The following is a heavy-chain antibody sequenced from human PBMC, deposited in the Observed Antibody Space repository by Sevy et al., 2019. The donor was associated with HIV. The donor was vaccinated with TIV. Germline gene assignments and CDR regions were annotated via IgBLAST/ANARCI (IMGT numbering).Heavy chain of an antibody. CDR3: ARVGVVATMTVDY. CDR1: GFTFSSYS. D-gene: IGHD5-12*01. V-gene: IGHV3-21*01. Sequence: GGSLRLSCAASGFTFSSYSMNWVRQAPGKGLEWVSSISSSSSYIYYADSVKGRFTISRDNAKNSLYLQMNSPRAEDTAVYYCARVGVVATMTVDYWGQGTLVTVSS. J-gene: IGHJ4*02. CDR2: ISSSSSYI.